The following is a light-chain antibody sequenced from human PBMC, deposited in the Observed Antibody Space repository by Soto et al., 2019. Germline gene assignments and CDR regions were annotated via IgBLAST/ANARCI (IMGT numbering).Light chain of an antibody. CDR3: QQYNNWPPCT. CDR2: GAS. V-gene: IGKV3-15*01. CDR1: QSVSSN. Sequence: EIVMTQSPATLSVSPGARAPLSCRASQSVSSNLAWYQQKPGQAPRLLIYGASTRATGIPARFSGSGSGTEFTLTISSLQSEDFAVYYCQQYNNWPPCTFGQGTKVDIK. J-gene: IGKJ1*01.